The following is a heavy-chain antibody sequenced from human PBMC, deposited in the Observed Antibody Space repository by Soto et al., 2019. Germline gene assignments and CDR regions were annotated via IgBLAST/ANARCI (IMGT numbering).Heavy chain of an antibody. D-gene: IGHD3-10*01. CDR1: ELTFGSRA. CDR2: ITDTGGDA. CDR3: ARGSTDSYPGSRIFDF. V-gene: IGHV3-23*01. Sequence: TGGSLRLSCVASELTFGSRAMTWVRQAPGEGLQWVSTITDTGGDAKYADSVRGRFVISRDNSKKTLYLQMTSLTAEDSAMYYCARGSTDSYPGSRIFDFWGRGTLVTVSS. J-gene: IGHJ4*02.